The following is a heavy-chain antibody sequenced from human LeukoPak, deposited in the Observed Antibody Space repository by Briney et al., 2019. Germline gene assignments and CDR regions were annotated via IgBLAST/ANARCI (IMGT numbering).Heavy chain of an antibody. CDR2: IYPGDSDT. V-gene: IGHV5-51*01. J-gene: IGHJ5*02. CDR3: ARLRQGSAGWYSWFDP. CDR1: GYSFTSYW. D-gene: IGHD6-19*01. Sequence: GESLKISCKGSGYSFTSYWIGWVRQMPGKGLEWMGIIYPGDSDTRYSPSFQGQVTISADKSITTAYLQWSSLKASDTAMYYCARLRQGSAGWYSWFDPWGQGTLVTVSS.